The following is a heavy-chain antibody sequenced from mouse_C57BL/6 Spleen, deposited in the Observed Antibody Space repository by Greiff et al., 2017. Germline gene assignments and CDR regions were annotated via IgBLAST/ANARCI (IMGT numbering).Heavy chain of an antibody. CDR2: IWRGGST. J-gene: IGHJ4*01. Sequence: QAQLQQSGPGLVQPSQSLSITCTVSGFSLTSYGVHWVRQSPGKGLEWLGVIWRGGSTDYNAAFMSRLSITKDNSKSQVFFKMNRLQADDTAIYYCAKDPTTVVAETYAMDYWGQGTSVTVSS. V-gene: IGHV2-5*01. D-gene: IGHD1-1*01. CDR3: AKDPTTVVAETYAMDY. CDR1: GFSLTSYG.